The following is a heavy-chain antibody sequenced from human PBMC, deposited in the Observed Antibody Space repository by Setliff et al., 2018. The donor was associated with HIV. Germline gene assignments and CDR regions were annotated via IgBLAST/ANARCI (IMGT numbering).Heavy chain of an antibody. D-gene: IGHD1-26*01. Sequence: VKVSCKASGYTFTSYAMNWVRQAPGQGLEWMGWINTNTRNPMYAQAFKGRLVFSLDTSVSTAYLQINSLKAEDTAMYYCARVGSYWSTFDYWGQGALVTVSS. CDR2: INTNTRNP. V-gene: IGHV7-4-1*02. J-gene: IGHJ4*02. CDR3: ARVGSYWSTFDY. CDR1: GYTFTSYA.